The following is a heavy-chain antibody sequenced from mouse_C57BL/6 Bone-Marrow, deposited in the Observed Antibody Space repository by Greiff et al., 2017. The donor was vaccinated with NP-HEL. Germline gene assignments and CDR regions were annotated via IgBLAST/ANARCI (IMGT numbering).Heavy chain of an antibody. CDR1: GYTFTDYY. V-gene: IGHV1-76*01. CDR2: IYPGSGNT. Sequence: VQLQQSGAELVRPGASVKLSCKASGYTFTDYYINWVKQRPGQGLEWIARIYPGSGNTYYNEKFKGKATLTAEKSSSTAYMQLSSLTSEDSAVYFCARLWLGYAMDYWGQGTSVTVSS. CDR3: ARLWLGYAMDY. J-gene: IGHJ4*01. D-gene: IGHD2-2*01.